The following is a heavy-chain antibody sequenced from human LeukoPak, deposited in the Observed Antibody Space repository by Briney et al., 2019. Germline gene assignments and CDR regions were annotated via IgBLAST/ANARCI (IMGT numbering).Heavy chain of an antibody. J-gene: IGHJ4*02. CDR2: ISAYNGNT. CDR3: ARDVGGEITAAGASDF. Sequence: ASVKVSCKTSGFTFTDYDINWVRQAPGQGLEWMGWISAYNGNTNHAQNLQDRLSMTTDTATRTAYMYLRSLRSDDTAVYYCARDVGGEITAAGASDFWGQGTLVTVSS. V-gene: IGHV1-18*01. D-gene: IGHD6-13*01. CDR1: GFTFTDYD.